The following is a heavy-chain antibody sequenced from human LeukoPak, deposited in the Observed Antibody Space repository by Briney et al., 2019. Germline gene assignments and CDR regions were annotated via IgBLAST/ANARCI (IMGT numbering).Heavy chain of an antibody. CDR3: ARVGDIVVVPAAMVYYYYGMDV. V-gene: IGHV1-2*02. J-gene: IGHJ6*02. CDR1: GYTFTGYY. CDR2: INPNSGGT. D-gene: IGHD2-2*01. Sequence: ASVKVSCKASGYTFTGYYMHWVRQAPGQGLGWMGWINPNSGGTNYAQKFQGRVTMTRDTSISTAYMELSRLRSDDTAVYYCARVGDIVVVPAAMVYYYYGMDVWGQGTTVTVSS.